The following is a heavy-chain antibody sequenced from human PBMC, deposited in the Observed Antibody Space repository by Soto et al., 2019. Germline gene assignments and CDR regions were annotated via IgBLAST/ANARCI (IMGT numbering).Heavy chain of an antibody. CDR3: AFKGVVVPAGNYYGMDV. V-gene: IGHV3-30*03. CDR2: ISYDGSNK. CDR1: GFTFSSYG. D-gene: IGHD2-2*01. J-gene: IGHJ6*02. Sequence: GGSLRLSCAASGFTFSSYGMHWVRQAPGKGLEWVAVISYDGSNKYYADSVKGRFTISRDNSKNTLYLQMNSLRAEDTAVYYCAFKGVVVPAGNYYGMDVWGQGTTVTV.